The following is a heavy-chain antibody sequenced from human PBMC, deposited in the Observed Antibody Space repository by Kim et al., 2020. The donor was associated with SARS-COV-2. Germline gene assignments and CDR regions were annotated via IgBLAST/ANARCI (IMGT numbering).Heavy chain of an antibody. V-gene: IGHV3-21*04. D-gene: IGHD6-19*01. CDR3: ARVLTSGWSYFDY. J-gene: IGHJ4*02. Sequence: YADTGKGRLHISRDNARASLYLKMNSLGDEDTAVYYCARVLTSGWSYFDYWGQGTLVTVSS.